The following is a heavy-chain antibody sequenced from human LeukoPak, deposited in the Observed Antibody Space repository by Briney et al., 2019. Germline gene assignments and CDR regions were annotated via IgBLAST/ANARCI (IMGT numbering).Heavy chain of an antibody. CDR1: DFTFSKHG. V-gene: IGHV3-30*02. J-gene: IGHJ4*02. CDR2: ISSDGSLQ. D-gene: IGHD5-18*01. Sequence: GGSLRLSRVASDFTFSKHGMHWVRQAPGKGLEWVASISSDGSLQFYTAHVKGRFTLSRDNSKNTLHLQMDSLTTEDTAMYYCAKTDGYTYGKLHYWGQGTLVTVSS. CDR3: AKTDGYTYGKLHY.